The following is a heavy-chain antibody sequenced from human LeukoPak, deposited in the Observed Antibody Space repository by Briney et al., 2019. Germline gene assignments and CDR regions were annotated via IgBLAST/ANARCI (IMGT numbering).Heavy chain of an antibody. V-gene: IGHV6-1*01. CDR1: GDSVSSNSAA. D-gene: IGHD1-26*01. Sequence: SQTLSLTFAISGDSVSSNSAAWDWIRQSPSRGLEWLGRTYYRSKWYNDYAVSAKSRITINPDTSKNQFSLQLNSVTPEDTAVYYCAREFMVGARGSRKGAFDIWGQGTMVTVSS. CDR3: AREFMVGARGSRKGAFDI. CDR2: TYYRSKWYN. J-gene: IGHJ3*02.